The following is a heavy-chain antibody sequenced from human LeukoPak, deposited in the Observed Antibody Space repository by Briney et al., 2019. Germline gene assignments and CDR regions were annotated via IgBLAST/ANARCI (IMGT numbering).Heavy chain of an antibody. CDR1: GGSISSYY. V-gene: IGHV4-59*01. CDR3: ARGFSKVGATFGP. Sequence: SETLSLTCTVSGGSISSYYWSWIRQPPGKGLEWIGYIYYSGSTNYNPSLKSRVTISVDTSKNQFSLKLSSVTAADTAVYYCARGFSKVGATFGPWGQGTLVTVSS. D-gene: IGHD1-26*01. CDR2: IYYSGST. J-gene: IGHJ5*02.